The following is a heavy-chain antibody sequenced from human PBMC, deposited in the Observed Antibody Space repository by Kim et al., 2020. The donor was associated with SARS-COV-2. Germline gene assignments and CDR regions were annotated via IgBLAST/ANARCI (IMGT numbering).Heavy chain of an antibody. D-gene: IGHD3-3*01. CDR3: AKASLRFLEWLLLDY. Sequence: DSGKGRFPISGENSKNSLYLQMNSLRTEDTALYYCAKASLRFLEWLLLDYWGQGTLVTVSS. V-gene: IGHV3-43*01. J-gene: IGHJ4*02.